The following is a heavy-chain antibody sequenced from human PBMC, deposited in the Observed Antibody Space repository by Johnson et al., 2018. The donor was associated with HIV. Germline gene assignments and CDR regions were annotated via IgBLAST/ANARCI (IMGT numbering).Heavy chain of an antibody. CDR3: AKGGCGGDCYSPYLFDI. J-gene: IGHJ3*02. CDR1: GFTFSSYW. V-gene: IGHV3-7*01. Sequence: VQLVESGGGLVQPGGSLRLSCAASGFTFSSYWMSWVRQAQGKGLEWVANIKQDGSEKYYVDSVKGRFTISRDNAKNSLYLQMNSLRAEDTAVYYCAKGGCGGDCYSPYLFDIWGQGTMVTVSS. D-gene: IGHD2-21*01. CDR2: IKQDGSEK.